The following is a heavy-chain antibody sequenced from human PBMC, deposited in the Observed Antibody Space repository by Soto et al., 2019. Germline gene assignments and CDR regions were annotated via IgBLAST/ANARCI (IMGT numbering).Heavy chain of an antibody. V-gene: IGHV4-59*11. CDR3: VRPGDTSDWFGGRFES. J-gene: IGHJ5*01. CDR1: GGSLTNLY. D-gene: IGHD6-19*01. Sequence: QVQLQESGPGLLKPSETLSLNCTVSGGSLTNLYWSWIRQSPGKGLEWIGFIYYSGTTNYNPSLKRRVPLSIDTSKNQVTLQSQSVTAADPALYYCVRPGDTSDWFGGRFESWGQGALVTVSS. CDR2: IYYSGTT.